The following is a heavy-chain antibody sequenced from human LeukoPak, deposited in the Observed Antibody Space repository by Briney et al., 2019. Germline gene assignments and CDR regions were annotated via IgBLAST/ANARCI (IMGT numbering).Heavy chain of an antibody. CDR3: AKEVGQWLAIDY. J-gene: IGHJ4*02. Sequence: GGSLRLSCAASGFTFSSYVMSWGRQAPGKGLEWVSGISGSGGSTYYADSVKGRFTISRDNSKNTLYLQMNSLRAEDTAVYYCAKEVGQWLAIDYWGQGTLVTVSS. CDR1: GFTFSSYV. CDR2: ISGSGGST. D-gene: IGHD6-19*01. V-gene: IGHV3-23*01.